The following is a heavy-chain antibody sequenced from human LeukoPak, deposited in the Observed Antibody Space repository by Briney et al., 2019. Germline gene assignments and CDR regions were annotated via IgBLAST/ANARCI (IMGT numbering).Heavy chain of an antibody. V-gene: IGHV3-72*01. D-gene: IGHD3-10*01. Sequence: PGGSLRLSCAASGFTFSPHYMDWVRQSPGQGLEGVGLIRNKADGYTTIYAASVKGRFTISRDDSKHSVYLQMDSLKTEDPAVYYCGDLGSAGTDHWGQGTLVTVSS. CDR1: GFTFSPHY. CDR3: GDLGSAGTDH. CDR2: IRNKADGYTT. J-gene: IGHJ4*02.